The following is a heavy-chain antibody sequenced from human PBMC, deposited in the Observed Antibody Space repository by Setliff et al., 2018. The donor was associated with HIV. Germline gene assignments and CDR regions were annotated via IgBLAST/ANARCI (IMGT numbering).Heavy chain of an antibody. CDR1: GFTFSNHV. J-gene: IGHJ4*02. D-gene: IGHD2-8*02. CDR2: ISSGGEIM. CDR3: AKSLLVAGNDY. V-gene: IGHV3-23*01. Sequence: PGGSLRLSCAASGFTFSNHVMNWVRQAPGKGLEWVSAISSGGEIMFYADSVKGRFTISRDNSKNTLYLQMISLRADDTAVYYCAKSLLVAGNDYWGQGTLVTVSS.